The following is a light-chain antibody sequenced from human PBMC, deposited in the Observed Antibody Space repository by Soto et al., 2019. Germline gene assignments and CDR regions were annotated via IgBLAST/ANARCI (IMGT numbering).Light chain of an antibody. Sequence: QSVLTQPASVSGSPGQSITISCTGTSRDVGGYNYVSWHQQHPGKAPKVIITEVSNRPSGVSNRFAGSKSGNTASLTISGLQAEDEAEYYCSSYISSSTFVVFGGGTKLTVL. J-gene: IGLJ2*01. CDR2: EVS. CDR3: SSYISSSTFVV. CDR1: SRDVGGYNY. V-gene: IGLV2-14*01.